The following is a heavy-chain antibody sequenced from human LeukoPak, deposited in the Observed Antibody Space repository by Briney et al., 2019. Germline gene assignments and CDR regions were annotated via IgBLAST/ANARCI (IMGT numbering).Heavy chain of an antibody. D-gene: IGHD3-22*01. CDR2: VDHTGST. CDR1: GYSISSGYY. J-gene: IGHJ6*03. V-gene: IGHV4-38-2*02. CDR3: ARGRVSSSTYYSTYYYYFYMDV. Sequence: SETLSLTCTVSGYSISSGYYWGWVRQPPGKGLEWIGYVDHTGSTHFNPSLNGRVSISRDTSKNLFSLRLRSVTAADTAVYFCARGRVSSSTYYSTYYYYFYMDVWGKGTTVTVSS.